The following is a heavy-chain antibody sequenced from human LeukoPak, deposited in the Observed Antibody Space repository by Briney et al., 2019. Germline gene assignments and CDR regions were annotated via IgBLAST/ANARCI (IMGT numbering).Heavy chain of an antibody. CDR2: ISGSGGST. Sequence: GGSLRLSCAASGFTFSSYAMSWVRQAPGKGLEWVSAISGSGGSTYYADSVKGRFTISRDNAKNSLYLQMNSLRVDDTAVYYCARVSSGSYSDWGQGTLVTVSS. V-gene: IGHV3-23*01. CDR1: GFTFSSYA. J-gene: IGHJ4*02. D-gene: IGHD1-26*01. CDR3: ARVSSGSYSD.